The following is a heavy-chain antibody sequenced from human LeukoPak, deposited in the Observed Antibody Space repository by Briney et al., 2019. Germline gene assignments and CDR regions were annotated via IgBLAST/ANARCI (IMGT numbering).Heavy chain of an antibody. D-gene: IGHD1-1*01. V-gene: IGHV4-59*01. CDR3: ATGDPGGPNDY. CDR1: GASLSRYY. CDR2: ITYSGST. Sequence: PSETLSLTCTLSGASLSRYYWTWIRQPPRKGLEWIGYITYSGSTNYNPSLKSRVTISVDTSKNQFSLNLRSVTAADTAVYYCATGDPGGPNDYWGQGTLVTVSS. J-gene: IGHJ4*02.